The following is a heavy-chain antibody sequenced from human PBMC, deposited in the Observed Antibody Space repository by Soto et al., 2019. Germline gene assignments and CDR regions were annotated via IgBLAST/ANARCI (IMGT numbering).Heavy chain of an antibody. J-gene: IGHJ4*02. CDR2: MYYSGST. Sequence: QLQLQESGPGLVKPSETLSLKCTVSGASISSSSYYWGWIRQPPGKGLEYIGSMYYSGSTYYNPSLESRLTISVDMSKNQFSLKLSSVTAADMAVYYCATLKGIAVAGIHYWGQGTLVTVSS. D-gene: IGHD6-19*01. CDR1: GASISSSSYY. V-gene: IGHV4-39*01. CDR3: ATLKGIAVAGIHY.